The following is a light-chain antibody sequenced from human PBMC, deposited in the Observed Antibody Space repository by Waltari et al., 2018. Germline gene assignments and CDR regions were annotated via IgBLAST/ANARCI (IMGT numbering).Light chain of an antibody. CDR2: DVS. J-gene: IGLJ3*02. CDR1: SSDIGRYDI. Sequence: QSALTQPASVSGSPGQSVTISCTGASSDIGRYDIVSWYHRHPGNAPKLMICDVSKRPSGVSDRFSGSESGDTASLTISGLQFKDEADYYCCSYAGNYIWVFGGGTRLTVL. V-gene: IGLV2-23*02. CDR3: CSYAGNYIWV.